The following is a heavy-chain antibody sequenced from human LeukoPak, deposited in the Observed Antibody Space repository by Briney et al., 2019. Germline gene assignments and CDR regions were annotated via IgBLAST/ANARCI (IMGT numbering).Heavy chain of an antibody. CDR2: ICYTGSA. D-gene: IGHD1-7*01. CDR3: ARRKTGTMEDY. CDR1: GGSISDSTYS. Sequence: KSSETLSLTCTVSGGSISDSTYSWGWIRQPPGKGLEWIGTICYTGSAHYNPSLNSRVTSSVDTSKNQISLKLTSVTAADTAVYYCARRKTGTMEDYWGQGTLVTVSS. J-gene: IGHJ4*02. V-gene: IGHV4-39*01.